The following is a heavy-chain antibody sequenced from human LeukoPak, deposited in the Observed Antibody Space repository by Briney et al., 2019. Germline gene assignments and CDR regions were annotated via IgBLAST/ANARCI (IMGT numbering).Heavy chain of an antibody. CDR3: ARSPLWYYYMDV. J-gene: IGHJ6*03. D-gene: IGHD2-21*01. CDR1: GYTFTGYY. Sequence: GASVKVSCKASGYTFTGYYMRWVRQAPGQGLEWMGRINPNSGGTNYAQKFQGRVTMTRDTSISTAYMELSGLRSDDTAVYYCARSPLWYYYMDVWGKGTTVTVSS. V-gene: IGHV1-2*06. CDR2: INPNSGGT.